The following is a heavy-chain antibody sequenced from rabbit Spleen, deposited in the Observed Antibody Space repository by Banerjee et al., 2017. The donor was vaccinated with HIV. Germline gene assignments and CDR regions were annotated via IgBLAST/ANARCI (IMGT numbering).Heavy chain of an antibody. D-gene: IGHD1-1*01. CDR3: ARDTSTSFSSYGMDL. J-gene: IGHJ6*01. CDR2: VAAGVSFTS. Sequence: QSLEESGGDLVKPGASLTLTCTASGFSFSSSYWICWVRQPPGKGPEWIACVAAGVSFTSYYATWAKGRFTISKTSSTTVTLQMTSLTAADTATYFCARDTSTSFSSYGMDLWGQGTLVTVS. CDR1: GFSFSSSYW. V-gene: IGHV1S40*01.